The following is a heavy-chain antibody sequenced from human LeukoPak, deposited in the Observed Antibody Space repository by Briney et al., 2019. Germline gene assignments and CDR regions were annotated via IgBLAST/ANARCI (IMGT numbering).Heavy chain of an antibody. CDR3: ARLPNYYDSSGNDY. CDR1: GGSISSYY. CDR2: IYYSGST. Sequence: PSETLSLTCTVSGGSISSYYWSWIRQPPGKGLEWIGYIYYSGSTNYNPSLESRVTISVDTSKNQFSLKLSSVTAADTAVYCCARLPNYYDSSGNDYWGQGTLVTVSS. D-gene: IGHD3-22*01. J-gene: IGHJ4*02. V-gene: IGHV4-59*08.